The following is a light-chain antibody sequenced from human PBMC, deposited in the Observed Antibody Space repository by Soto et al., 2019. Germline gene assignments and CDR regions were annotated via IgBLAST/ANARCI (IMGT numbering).Light chain of an antibody. CDR1: QSVSRF. CDR2: DTS. Sequence: EVVLTQSPAILSLSPGERATLSCRASQSVSRFVAWYQQKPGQAPRLLIYDTSNRATGIPARFSGSGSETDSTLTITSLEAEDFAMYYCQQRSKWPRTFGPGTKVDIK. CDR3: QQRSKWPRT. J-gene: IGKJ3*01. V-gene: IGKV3-11*01.